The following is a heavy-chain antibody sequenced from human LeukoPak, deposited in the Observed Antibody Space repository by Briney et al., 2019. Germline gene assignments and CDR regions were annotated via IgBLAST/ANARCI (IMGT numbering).Heavy chain of an antibody. J-gene: IGHJ5*02. CDR2: INHSGST. D-gene: IGHD6-13*01. Sequence: SETPSLTCAVYGGSFSGYYWSWIRQPPGRGLEWIGEINHSGSTNYNPSLKSRVTISVDTSKNQFSLKLSSVTAADTAVYYCASNRGYSSSWYWFNWFDPWGQGTLVTVSS. CDR3: ASNRGYSSSWYWFNWFDP. V-gene: IGHV4-34*01. CDR1: GGSFSGYY.